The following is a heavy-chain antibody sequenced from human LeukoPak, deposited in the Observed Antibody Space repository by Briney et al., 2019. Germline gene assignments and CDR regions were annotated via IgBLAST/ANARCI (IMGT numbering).Heavy chain of an antibody. CDR2: IIPLFNTP. CDR1: GHGFRSYA. D-gene: IGHD2-15*01. Sequence: ASVTVSCKASGHGFRSYAFNWVRQAPGQGLEWMGGIIPLFNTPNYAQKFQGRVTITADEATSTVYMALSSLRSEDAAVYYCASEDFSGGYILYWGQGIRLAVSS. CDR3: ASEDFSGGYILY. V-gene: IGHV1-69*13. J-gene: IGHJ4*02.